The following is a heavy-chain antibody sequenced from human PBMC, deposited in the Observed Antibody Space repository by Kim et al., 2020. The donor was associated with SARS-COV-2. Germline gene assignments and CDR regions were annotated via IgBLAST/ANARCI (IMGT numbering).Heavy chain of an antibody. D-gene: IGHD2-2*02. Sequence: GGSLRLSCAASGFTFSSYAMSWVRQAPGKGLEWVSAISGSGGSTYYADSVKGRFTISRDNSKNTLYLQMNSLRAEDTAVYYCYCKGVPAAILGGSVYNWFDPWGQGTLVTVSS. CDR3: YCKGVPAAILGGSVYNWFDP. CDR2: ISGSGGST. CDR1: GFTFSSYA. V-gene: IGHV3-23*01. J-gene: IGHJ5*02.